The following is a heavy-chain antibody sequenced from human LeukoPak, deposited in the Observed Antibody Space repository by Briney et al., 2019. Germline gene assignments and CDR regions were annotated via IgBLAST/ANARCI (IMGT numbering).Heavy chain of an antibody. Sequence: GGSLRLSCAASGFTFTMFSMNWLRQAPGKGLEWIAFIRGRSDTTYYADSVQGRFTISRDNAEDSVYLQMNSLRVEDTAVYYCARTYDFGIGPPGDAFDNWGQGTMVTVSS. D-gene: IGHD3-3*01. CDR1: GFTFTMFS. CDR3: ARTYDFGIGPPGDAFDN. J-gene: IGHJ3*02. CDR2: IRGRSDTT. V-gene: IGHV3-48*01.